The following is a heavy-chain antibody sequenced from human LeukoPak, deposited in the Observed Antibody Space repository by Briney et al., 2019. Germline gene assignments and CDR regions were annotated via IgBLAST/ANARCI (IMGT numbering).Heavy chain of an antibody. CDR1: GYTLTELS. J-gene: IGHJ4*02. D-gene: IGHD3-22*01. CDR2: FDPEDGET. V-gene: IGHV1-24*01. Sequence: GASVKVSCKVSGYTLTELSMHWVRQAPGKGLEWMGGFDPEDGETIYAQKFQGRVTITADESTSTAYMELSSLRSEDTAVYYCARVPVHYYDSSGYYDYWGQGTLVTVSS. CDR3: ARVPVHYYDSSGYYDY.